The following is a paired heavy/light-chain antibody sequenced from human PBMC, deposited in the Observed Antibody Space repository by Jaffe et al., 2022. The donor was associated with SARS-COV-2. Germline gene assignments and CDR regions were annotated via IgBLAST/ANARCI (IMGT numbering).Light chain of an antibody. CDR1: ILPNQF. Sequence: SYELTQPPSMSVSPGQTATITCSADILPNQFVYWYQQKPGRAPVLVIYNDSRRPSGIPERFSGSSSGTTATLTISGVQAEDEADYYCQSADGDGIYWVFGGGTKLTVL. CDR3: QSADGDGIYWV. J-gene: IGLJ3*02. CDR2: NDS. V-gene: IGLV3-25*03.
Heavy chain of an antibody. D-gene: IGHD6-19*01. Sequence: EVQLVQSGAEVKEPGESLKISCKGSGYSFTTYWIGWVRQRPGKGLEWLGIIYPGDSDTSYSPSFQGQVTISVDKSIGTASLQWSSLKTSDTAIYYCARRVAVAGLYGFDVWGQGTNVTVSS. CDR3: ARRVAVAGLYGFDV. J-gene: IGHJ3*01. CDR2: IYPGDSDT. V-gene: IGHV5-51*01. CDR1: GYSFTTYW.